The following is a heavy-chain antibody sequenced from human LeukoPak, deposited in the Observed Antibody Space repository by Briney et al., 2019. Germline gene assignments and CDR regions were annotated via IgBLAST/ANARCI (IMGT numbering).Heavy chain of an antibody. CDR1: GYTFTSYY. D-gene: IGHD2-2*01. Sequence: ASVKVSCKASGYTFTSYYMHWVRQAPGQGLEGMGIINPSGCSTSYAQKFQGRVTMTRDTSTSTVYMELSSLGSEERAVYYCGRVSYCSSTSCYDVPFDYWGQGTLVTVSS. J-gene: IGHJ4*02. CDR3: GRVSYCSSTSCYDVPFDY. V-gene: IGHV1-46*01. CDR2: INPSGCST.